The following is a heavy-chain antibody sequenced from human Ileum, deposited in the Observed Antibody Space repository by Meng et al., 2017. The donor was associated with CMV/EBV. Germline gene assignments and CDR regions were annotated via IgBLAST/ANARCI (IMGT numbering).Heavy chain of an antibody. Sequence: ASVKVSCKASGYTFTSYGISWVRQAAGQGLEWMGWISAYNGNTNYAPKLQGRVTMTTDTSTSTAYMELRSLRYDDTAVYYCARRYSSSSVDTWYYYYYGMDVWGQGTTVTVSS. V-gene: IGHV1-18*01. CDR1: GYTFTSYG. CDR2: ISAYNGNT. D-gene: IGHD6-6*01. J-gene: IGHJ6*02. CDR3: ARRYSSSSVDTWYYYYYGMDV.